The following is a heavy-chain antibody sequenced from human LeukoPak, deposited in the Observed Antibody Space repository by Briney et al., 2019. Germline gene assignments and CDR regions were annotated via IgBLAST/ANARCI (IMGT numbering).Heavy chain of an antibody. CDR1: GGSISSYY. J-gene: IGHJ4*02. Sequence: SETLSLTCTVSGGSISSYYWIWIRQPPGKGLEWIGYIYYSGSTNYNPSLKSRVPISVDTSKNQFSLKLSSVTAADTAVYYCARGYGSGNVFDYWGQGTQVTVSS. D-gene: IGHD3-10*01. CDR3: ARGYGSGNVFDY. V-gene: IGHV4-59*01. CDR2: IYYSGST.